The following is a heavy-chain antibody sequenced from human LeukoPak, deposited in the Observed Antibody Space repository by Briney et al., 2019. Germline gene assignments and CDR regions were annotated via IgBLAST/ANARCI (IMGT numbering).Heavy chain of an antibody. J-gene: IGHJ4*02. Sequence: PGGSLRLSCAASGFNFSSYSMNWARQAPGKGLEWVSSISRISLYIYYADSVKGRFAISRDNAKNTLYLQMNSLRAEDTAVYYCESSRGYNSGYRALELPPSLIDWGQGTLVTVSS. CDR1: GFNFSSYS. CDR3: ESSRGYNSGYRALELPPSLID. CDR2: ISRISLYI. D-gene: IGHD5-18*01. V-gene: IGHV3-21*01.